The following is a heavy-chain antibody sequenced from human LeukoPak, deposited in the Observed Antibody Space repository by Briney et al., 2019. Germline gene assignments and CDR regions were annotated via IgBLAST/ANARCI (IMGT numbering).Heavy chain of an antibody. Sequence: SETLSLTCAVYGETFSGYFWSWIRQPPGKGLEWIADINHSGATNYNPSLKSRVTISVDTSKNQFSLKLTSVTAADAALYYCARARGTEAIDYWGQGTLVTVSS. J-gene: IGHJ4*02. V-gene: IGHV4-34*01. D-gene: IGHD6-25*01. CDR3: ARARGTEAIDY. CDR2: INHSGAT. CDR1: GETFSGYF.